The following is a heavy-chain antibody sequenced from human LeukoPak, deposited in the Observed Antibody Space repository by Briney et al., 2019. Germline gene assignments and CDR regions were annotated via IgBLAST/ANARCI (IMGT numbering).Heavy chain of an antibody. D-gene: IGHD5-24*01. CDR3: ARGPQFYDY. J-gene: IGHJ4*02. V-gene: IGHV4-39*07. CDR2: VFYNGAT. Sequence: PSETLSLTCIVSGGSISSSIYYWAWVRQPPGKGLEWIGTVFYNGATQYSPSLRSRVTISVDTSKNQFSLKLSSVTAADTAVYYCARGPQFYDYWGQGTLVTVSS. CDR1: GGSISSSIYY.